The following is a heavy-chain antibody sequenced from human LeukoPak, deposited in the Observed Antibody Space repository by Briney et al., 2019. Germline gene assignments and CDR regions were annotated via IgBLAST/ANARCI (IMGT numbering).Heavy chain of an antibody. CDR2: IIPMINTP. CDR1: GGTFRSFA. Sequence: SVKVSCKASGGTFRSFAINWVRQAPGKGLEWMGGIIPMINTPKYAQRFQGRVSVTADESTSTGYMEVSSLRSEDTAVYYCAIFQGTYGDNDNDFWGQGTLVTVSS. J-gene: IGHJ4*02. CDR3: AIFQGTYGDNDNDF. D-gene: IGHD4-17*01. V-gene: IGHV1-69*01.